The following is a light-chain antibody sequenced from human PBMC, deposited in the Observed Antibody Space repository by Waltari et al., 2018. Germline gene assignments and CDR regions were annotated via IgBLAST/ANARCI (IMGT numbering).Light chain of an antibody. CDR2: DST. V-gene: IGLV3-21*02. J-gene: IGLJ3*02. Sequence: SYVLTQPPSVSVAPGQTALFTCGGNNIGIKSVHWYQLRPGQAPVLAVYDSTDRPSGIPERISGSNSGNTATLSISSVEAGDEADYYCQVWDSRSDHLLVFGGGTKLTVL. CDR1: NIGIKS. CDR3: QVWDSRSDHLLV.